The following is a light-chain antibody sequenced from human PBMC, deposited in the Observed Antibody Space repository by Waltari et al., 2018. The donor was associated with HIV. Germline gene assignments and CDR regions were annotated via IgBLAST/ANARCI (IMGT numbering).Light chain of an antibody. CDR1: QSLSDF. J-gene: IGKJ3*01. V-gene: IGKV1-39*01. Sequence: IQLTQSPFSLSASIGDKVYITCRASQSLSDFLHWYQQKPGKPPKLLIHGGSTLESGVPSRFSGSGSDTDYTLTISSLQPDDFATYYCLQSRSIPLTFGPGTKV. CDR3: LQSRSIPLT. CDR2: GGS.